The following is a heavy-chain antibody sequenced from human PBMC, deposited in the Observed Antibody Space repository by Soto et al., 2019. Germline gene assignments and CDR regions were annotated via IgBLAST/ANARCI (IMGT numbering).Heavy chain of an antibody. D-gene: IGHD2-21*01. CDR2: INHSGST. J-gene: IGHJ4*02. CDR1: GGSFSGYY. V-gene: IGHV4-34*01. Sequence: SEILSLTCAVYGGSFSGYYWSWIRQPPGPGLEWIGEINHSGSTNYNPSLKSRVTISVDTSKNQFSLKLSSVTAADTAVYYCARGNVVAIDYWGQGTLVT. CDR3: ARGNVVAIDY.